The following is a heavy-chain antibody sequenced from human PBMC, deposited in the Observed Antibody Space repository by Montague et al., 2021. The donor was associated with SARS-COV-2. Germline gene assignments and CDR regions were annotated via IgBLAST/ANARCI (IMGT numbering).Heavy chain of an antibody. V-gene: IGHV6-1*01. CDR2: TYYRSMWKS. CDR1: GDSVSSNSAT. Sequence: CAISGDSVSSNSATWNWIRQSPSRGLEWLGRTYYRSMWKSDYAXXXESRIAINPDTSKNQFSLQLSSVTPEDTALYYCVRGIEAAGPYDYWGQGTLVTVSS. D-gene: IGHD6-13*01. CDR3: VRGIEAAGPYDY. J-gene: IGHJ4*02.